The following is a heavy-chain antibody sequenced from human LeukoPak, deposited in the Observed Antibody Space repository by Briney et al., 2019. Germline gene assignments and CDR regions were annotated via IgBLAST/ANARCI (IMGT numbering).Heavy chain of an antibody. CDR1: GYTFTSAG. D-gene: IGHD1-1*01. V-gene: IGHV1-18*01. CDR3: ARDQLSRGVWFDP. CDR2: IGTYNGNT. Sequence: GASVKVSCKASGYTFTSAGISWVRQAPGQGLEGMDWIGTYNGNTNYAQKLQGRVTMTTEISTSTAYMELRSLRSDDTAVYYCARDQLSRGVWFDPWGQGTLVTVSS. J-gene: IGHJ5*02.